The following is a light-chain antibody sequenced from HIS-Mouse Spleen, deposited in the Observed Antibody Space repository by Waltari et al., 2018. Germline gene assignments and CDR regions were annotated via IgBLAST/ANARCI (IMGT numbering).Light chain of an antibody. CDR1: SLRSYY. CDR2: GKN. CDR3: NSRDSSGNHWV. Sequence: SSELTQDPAVSVALGQTVRITCQGASLRSYYASWYQHKPGQAPVLVIYGKNNRPSGIPDRFSGSSSGNTASLTITGAQAEDEADYYCNSRDSSGNHWVFGGGTKLTVL. V-gene: IGLV3-19*01. J-gene: IGLJ3*02.